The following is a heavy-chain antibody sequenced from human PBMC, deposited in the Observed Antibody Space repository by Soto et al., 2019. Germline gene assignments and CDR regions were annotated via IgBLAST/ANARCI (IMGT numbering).Heavy chain of an antibody. CDR2: IIPIFGTA. Sequence: SVKVSCKASGVTFSSYAISWVRQAPGQGLEWMGGIIPIFGTANYAQKFQGRVTITADESTSTAYMELSSLRSEDTAVYYCARGITMVRGVHYYYYGMDVWGQGTTVTVSS. CDR1: GVTFSSYA. J-gene: IGHJ6*02. D-gene: IGHD3-10*01. V-gene: IGHV1-69*13. CDR3: ARGITMVRGVHYYYYGMDV.